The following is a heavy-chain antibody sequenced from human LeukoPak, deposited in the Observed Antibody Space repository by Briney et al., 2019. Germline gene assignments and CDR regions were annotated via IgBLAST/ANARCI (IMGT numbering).Heavy chain of an antibody. J-gene: IGHJ4*02. V-gene: IGHV3-13*01. CDR1: GFTFSSHD. CDR2: IGTAGNT. Sequence: PGGPLRLSCAASGFTFSSHDMHWVRQPTGKGLEWVSVIGTAGNTYYADSVKGRFTISRENAKNSLYLQMDNLRAGDTAVYYCARSKSYSSGWTDFDYWGQGTLVTVSS. CDR3: ARSKSYSSGWTDFDY. D-gene: IGHD6-19*01.